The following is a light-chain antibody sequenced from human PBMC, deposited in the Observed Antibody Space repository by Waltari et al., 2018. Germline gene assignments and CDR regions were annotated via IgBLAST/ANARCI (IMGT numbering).Light chain of an antibody. Sequence: SYELTQPPSVSVAPGKTARITCGGRNIGSKSVHWYQQKPGQAPVLVVYDDSDRPSGIPERLSVSNAGNPATLTITRVEAGDEADYYCQVWDTSSDHPVFGGGTKLTVL. V-gene: IGLV3-21*03. CDR1: NIGSKS. CDR3: QVWDTSSDHPV. J-gene: IGLJ2*01. CDR2: DDS.